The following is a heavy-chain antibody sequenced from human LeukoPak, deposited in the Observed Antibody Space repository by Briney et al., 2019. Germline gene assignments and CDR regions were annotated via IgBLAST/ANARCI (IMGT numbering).Heavy chain of an antibody. CDR1: EFSSSSYS. CDR3: ARDYLYAFDY. CDR2: ISGSGNAI. Sequence: GGSLRLSFAPPEFSSSSYSMNWVGRAPGKGLEWVSYISGSGNAIHYTDSVKGRFTISRDNAKNALYLQMNSLRAEDTAVYFCARDYLYAFDYWGQGTLVTVSS. V-gene: IGHV3-48*01. D-gene: IGHD2-2*01. J-gene: IGHJ4*02.